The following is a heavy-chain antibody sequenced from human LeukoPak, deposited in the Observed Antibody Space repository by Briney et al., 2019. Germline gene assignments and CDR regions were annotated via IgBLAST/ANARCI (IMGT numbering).Heavy chain of an antibody. J-gene: IGHJ4*02. Sequence: GGSLRLSCAASGFTFSSYEMNWVRQAPGKGLEWVSYISSSGSTIYYADSVKGRFTISRDNAKNSLYLQMNSLRAEDTAVYYCAREPVDTAMVPSAYFDYWGQGTLVTVSS. V-gene: IGHV3-48*03. CDR2: ISSSGSTI. CDR3: AREPVDTAMVPSAYFDY. CDR1: GFTFSSYE. D-gene: IGHD5-18*01.